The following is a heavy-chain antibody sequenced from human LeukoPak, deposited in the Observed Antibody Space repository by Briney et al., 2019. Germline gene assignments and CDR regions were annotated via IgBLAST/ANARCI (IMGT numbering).Heavy chain of an antibody. CDR2: IIPIFGTA. D-gene: IGHD5-18*01. Sequence: GASVKVSCKASEGTFISYAISWVRQAPGQGLEWMGGIIPIFGTANYAQKFQGRVTITADESTSTAYMELSSLRSEDTAVYYCARWLTAMVTGYYFDYWGQGTLVTVSS. CDR3: ARWLTAMVTGYYFDY. CDR1: EGTFISYA. J-gene: IGHJ4*02. V-gene: IGHV1-69*13.